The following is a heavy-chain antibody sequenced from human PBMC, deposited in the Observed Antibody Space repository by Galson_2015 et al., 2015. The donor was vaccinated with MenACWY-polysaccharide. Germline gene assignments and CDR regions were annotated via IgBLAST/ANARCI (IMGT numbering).Heavy chain of an antibody. D-gene: IGHD2-2*01. CDR1: GYTFTSYD. CDR2: MNPNSGNT. Sequence: SVKVSCKASGYTFTSYDINWVRQATGQGLEWMGWMNPNSGNTGYAQKFQGRVTMTRNTPISTAYMELSSLRSEDAAVYYCARDCSSTSCYPDWGQGTLVTVSS. CDR3: ARDCSSTSCYPD. V-gene: IGHV1-8*01. J-gene: IGHJ4*02.